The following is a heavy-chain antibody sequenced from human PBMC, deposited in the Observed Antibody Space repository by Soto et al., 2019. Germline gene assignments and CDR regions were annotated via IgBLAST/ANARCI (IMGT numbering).Heavy chain of an antibody. V-gene: IGHV4-31*03. Sequence: QVQLQESGPGLVKPSQTLSLTCTVSGVSISNDVYYWTWIRQYPGKVLEWVGYIYYTGSTYYNPSLTSRVMMSVDTSKNQFSLKLSSVTAADTAVYYCARQESGDYVFLDYWGQGTLVTVSS. J-gene: IGHJ4*02. CDR1: GVSISNDVYY. D-gene: IGHD4-17*01. CDR3: ARQESGDYVFLDY. CDR2: IYYTGST.